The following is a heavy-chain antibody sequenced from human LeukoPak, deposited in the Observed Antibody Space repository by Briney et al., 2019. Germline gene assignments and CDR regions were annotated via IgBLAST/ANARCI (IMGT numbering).Heavy chain of an antibody. J-gene: IGHJ6*02. V-gene: IGHV3-7*03. D-gene: IGHD1-26*01. CDR2: IKQDGSEK. Sequence: PGRSLRLSCAASGFTFSSYWMSWVRQAPGKGLEWVANIKQDGSEKYYVDSVKGRFTISRDNAKNSLYLQMNSLRAEDTAVYYCAKDLRYSGNTYNMDVWGRGTTVTVSS. CDR1: GFTFSSYW. CDR3: AKDLRYSGNTYNMDV.